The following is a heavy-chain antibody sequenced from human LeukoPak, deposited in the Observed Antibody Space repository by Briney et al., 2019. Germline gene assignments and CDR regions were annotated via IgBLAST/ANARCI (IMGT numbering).Heavy chain of an antibody. CDR3: ARETLPRYYYDSSGYSDY. D-gene: IGHD3-22*01. CDR2: ISSSSSYI. J-gene: IGHJ4*02. V-gene: IGHV3-21*01. Sequence: GGSLRLSCAASGFTFSSYSMNWVRQAPGKGLEWVSSISSSSSYIYYADSVKGRFTISRDNAENSLYLQMNSLRAEDTAAYYCARETLPRYYYDSSGYSDYWGQGTLVTVSS. CDR1: GFTFSSYS.